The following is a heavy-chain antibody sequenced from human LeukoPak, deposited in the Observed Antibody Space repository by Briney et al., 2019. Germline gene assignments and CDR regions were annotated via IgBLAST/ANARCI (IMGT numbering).Heavy chain of an antibody. J-gene: IGHJ4*02. CDR3: VKDRPTWPIDY. CDR1: GFTFSNYG. Sequence: GGSLRLSCAASGFTFSNYGMNWVRQAPGKGLEWVSYISSSSAIYYADSVKGRFTISRDNSQNTLYLQMNSLRADDTAVYYCVKDRPTWPIDYWGQGTLVTVSS. D-gene: IGHD5-12*01. V-gene: IGHV3-48*01. CDR2: ISSSSAI.